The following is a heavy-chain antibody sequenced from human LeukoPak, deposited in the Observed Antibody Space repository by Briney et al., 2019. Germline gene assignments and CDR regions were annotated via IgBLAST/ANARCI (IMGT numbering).Heavy chain of an antibody. V-gene: IGHV3-30*18. J-gene: IGHJ4*02. Sequence: GGSLRLSCAASGFTFSSYGMHWVRQAPGKGLEWVAVISYDGSNKYYADSVKGRFIISRDNSKNTLYLQMNSLRAEGTAVYYCAKDGGRGIENYSWGTFDYWGQGTLVTVSS. CDR3: AKDGGRGIENYSWGTFDY. CDR2: ISYDGSNK. CDR1: GFTFSSYG. D-gene: IGHD1-7*01.